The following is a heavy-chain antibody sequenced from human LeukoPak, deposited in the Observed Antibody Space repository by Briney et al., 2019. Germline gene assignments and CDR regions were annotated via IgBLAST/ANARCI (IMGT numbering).Heavy chain of an antibody. J-gene: IGHJ4*02. CDR2: IYHSGTT. CDR3: ARGSDRGDY. Sequence: PSETLSLTCAVSGVSITSSNWWSWVRQPPGKGLEWIGEIYHSGTTNYNPSLKNRVTISVDTSKNQFSLKLSSVTAADTAVYYCARGSDRGDYWGQGTLVTVSS. CDR1: GVSITSSNW. V-gene: IGHV4-4*02.